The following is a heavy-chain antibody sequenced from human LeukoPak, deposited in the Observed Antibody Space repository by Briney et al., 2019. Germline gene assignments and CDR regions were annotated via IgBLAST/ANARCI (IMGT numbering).Heavy chain of an antibody. J-gene: IGHJ4*02. V-gene: IGHV3-30*18. Sequence: PGGSLRLSCAASGFTFSSYGMHWVRQAPGKGLEWVAVISYDGSNKYYADSVKGRFTTSRDNSKNTLYLQMNSLRAEDTAVYYCAKDYYSYGTNYFDYWGQGTLVTVSS. D-gene: IGHD5-18*01. CDR3: AKDYYSYGTNYFDY. CDR1: GFTFSSYG. CDR2: ISYDGSNK.